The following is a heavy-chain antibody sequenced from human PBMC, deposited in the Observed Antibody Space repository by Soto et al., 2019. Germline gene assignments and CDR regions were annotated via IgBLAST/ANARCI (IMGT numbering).Heavy chain of an antibody. CDR2: INHSGST. CDR3: ARLSPTVVVAARAGNFDY. J-gene: IGHJ4*02. V-gene: IGHV4-34*01. D-gene: IGHD2-15*01. CDR1: GGSFSGYY. Sequence: SETLSLTCGVYGGSFSGYYCSWIRQPPGKGLEWIGEINHSGSTNYNPSLKSRVTISVDTSKNQFSLKLSSVTAADTAVDYCARLSPTVVVAARAGNFDYWGQGTLVTVSS.